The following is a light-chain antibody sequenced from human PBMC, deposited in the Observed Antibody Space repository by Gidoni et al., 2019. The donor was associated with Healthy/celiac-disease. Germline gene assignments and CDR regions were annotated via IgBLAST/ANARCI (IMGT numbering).Light chain of an antibody. Sequence: DIQMTQSPSSLSASVGDRVTITCQASQDISNYLNWYQQKPGKAPKLLIYDASNLETGVPSRFSGSGAGTDITFTISSLQPEDIATYYCQQDDNLRTFXQXTKLEIK. CDR1: QDISNY. J-gene: IGKJ2*01. CDR3: QQDDNLRT. V-gene: IGKV1-33*01. CDR2: DAS.